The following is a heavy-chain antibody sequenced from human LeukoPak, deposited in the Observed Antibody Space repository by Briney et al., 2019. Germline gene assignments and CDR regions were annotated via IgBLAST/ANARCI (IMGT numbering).Heavy chain of an antibody. V-gene: IGHV3-23*01. CDR3: ARDPVEWELLLDC. Sequence: PGGSLRLSCAASGFTFSSSAMSWVRQVPGKGLEWVSGISASGGSTYYADSVRGRFTISRDNARNSVYLQMNSLRVEDTAVYYCARDPVEWELLLDCWGQGTLVTVSP. D-gene: IGHD1-26*01. CDR2: ISASGGST. CDR1: GFTFSSSA. J-gene: IGHJ4*02.